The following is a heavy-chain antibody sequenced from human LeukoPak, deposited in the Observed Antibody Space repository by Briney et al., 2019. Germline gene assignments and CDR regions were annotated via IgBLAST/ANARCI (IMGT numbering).Heavy chain of an antibody. CDR2: LPPDELDI. Sequence: GGSLRLSCAASGFTFTNYWMHWVRQAPGMGLVWVSRLPPDELDIIYADSVKGRFTVSRDNAKNTVYLQMNSLRAEDTAVYYCAKQMGAGGDYYFDYWGQGTLVTVSS. V-gene: IGHV3-74*01. D-gene: IGHD1-26*01. CDR3: AKQMGAGGDYYFDY. J-gene: IGHJ4*02. CDR1: GFTFTNYW.